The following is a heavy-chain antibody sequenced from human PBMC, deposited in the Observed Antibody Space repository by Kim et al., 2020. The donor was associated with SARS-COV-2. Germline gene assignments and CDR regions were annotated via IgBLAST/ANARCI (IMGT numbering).Heavy chain of an antibody. J-gene: IGHJ5*02. Sequence: SETLSLTCTVSGGSISSSSYYWGWIRQPPGKGLEWIGSIYYSGCTYYNPSFKSRVTISVDTSKNQSSLKLSSVTAADTAAYYCASLRRGAVAGIIGTSNNWFDAWGQGTLVTVSS. V-gene: IGHV4-39*01. CDR2: IYYSGCT. CDR1: GGSISSSSYY. CDR3: ASLRRGAVAGIIGTSNNWFDA. D-gene: IGHD6-19*01.